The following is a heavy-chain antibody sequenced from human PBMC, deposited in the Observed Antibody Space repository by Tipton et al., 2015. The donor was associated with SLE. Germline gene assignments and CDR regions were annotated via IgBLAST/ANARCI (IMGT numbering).Heavy chain of an antibody. J-gene: IGHJ4*02. D-gene: IGHD5-24*01. CDR1: GGSISSSSYY. CDR3: TRTIQFGPGD. Sequence: TLSLTCTVSGGSISSSSYYWGWIRQPPGKGLEWIGSIYYSGSTYYNPSLKSRVTISVDTSKNQFSLKLSSVTAADTAVYYCTRTIQFGPGDWGRGTLVTVSS. CDR2: IYYSGST. V-gene: IGHV4-39*01.